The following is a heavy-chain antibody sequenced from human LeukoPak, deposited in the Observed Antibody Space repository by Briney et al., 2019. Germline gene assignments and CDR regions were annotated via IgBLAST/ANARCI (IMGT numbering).Heavy chain of an antibody. J-gene: IGHJ4*02. CDR3: ARDLGLDY. D-gene: IGHD1-26*01. Sequence: RGSLRLSCAASGFAFSSYSMNWVRQAPGKGLEWVSYIISSSSSIYCADSVEGRLTISRDNAKNSLYLQMNSLRAEDTAVYYCARDLGLDYWGQGTLVTVSS. CDR1: GFAFSSYS. V-gene: IGHV3-48*01. CDR2: IISSSSSI.